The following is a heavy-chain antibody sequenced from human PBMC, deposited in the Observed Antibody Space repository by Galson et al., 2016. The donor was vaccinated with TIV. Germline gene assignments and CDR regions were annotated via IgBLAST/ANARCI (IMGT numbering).Heavy chain of an antibody. Sequence: SLRLSCAASGFTFEKYAMSWVRQAPGQGLEWVGYNRREAYGGTTEYSASVKGRFIISGDDSKRITYLQMNSLKTEDTAVYFCSRDRVLGGYFGTPYVWGQGTTVTVSS. D-gene: IGHD2/OR15-2a*01. CDR3: SRDRVLGGYFGTPYV. J-gene: IGHJ6*02. CDR2: NRREAYGGTT. V-gene: IGHV3-49*04. CDR1: GFTFEKYA.